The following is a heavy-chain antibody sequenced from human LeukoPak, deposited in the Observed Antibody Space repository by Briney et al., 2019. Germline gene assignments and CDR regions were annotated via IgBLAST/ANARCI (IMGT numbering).Heavy chain of an antibody. CDR3: ARDPYMTTVTTRDY. V-gene: IGHV3-30*02. CDR1: GFTFSSYG. Sequence: GGSLRLSCAASGFTFSSYGMHWVRQAPGKGLEWVAFIRYDGSNKYYADSVKGRFTISRDNSKNTLYLQMDSLRAEDTAVYYCARDPYMTTVTTRDYWGQGTLVTVSS. J-gene: IGHJ4*02. CDR2: IRYDGSNK. D-gene: IGHD4-11*01.